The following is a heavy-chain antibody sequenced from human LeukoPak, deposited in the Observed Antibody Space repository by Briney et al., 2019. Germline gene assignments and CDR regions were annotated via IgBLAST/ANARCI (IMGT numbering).Heavy chain of an antibody. Sequence: GRSLRLSCVASGFTFDDYAMHWVRQAPGKGLEWVSGISWNSGSIGYADSVKGRFTISRDNAKNSLYLQMNSLTPEDTALYYCAKEELRYFDCWGQGTLVTVSS. CDR3: AKEELRYFDC. D-gene: IGHD3-9*01. J-gene: IGHJ4*02. CDR2: ISWNSGSI. V-gene: IGHV3-9*01. CDR1: GFTFDDYA.